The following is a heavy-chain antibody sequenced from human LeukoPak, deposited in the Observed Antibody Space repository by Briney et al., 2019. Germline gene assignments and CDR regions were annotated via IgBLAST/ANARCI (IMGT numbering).Heavy chain of an antibody. CDR2: IYYSGST. D-gene: IGHD5-18*01. J-gene: IGHJ4*02. Sequence: SETLSLTCTVFGGSISSYYWSWIRQPPGKGLEWIGYIYYSGSTNYNPSLKSRVTISVDTSKNQFSLKLSSVTAADTAVYYCARRPGDTAMVSMYYFDYWGQGTLVTVS. V-gene: IGHV4-59*08. CDR1: GGSISSYY. CDR3: ARRPGDTAMVSMYYFDY.